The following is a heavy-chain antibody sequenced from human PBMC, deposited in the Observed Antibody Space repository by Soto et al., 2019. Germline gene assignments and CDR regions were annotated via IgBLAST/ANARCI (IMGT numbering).Heavy chain of an antibody. CDR2: INSDGSST. Sequence: EVQLVESGGGLVQPGGSLRLSCAASGFTFSSYWMHWVRQAPWKGLVWVSRINSDGSSTSYADSVKGRFTISRDNAKNTLYLQMNSLRAEDTAVYYCARVSRPVVVVEYWFDPWGQGTLVTVSS. CDR1: GFTFSSYW. J-gene: IGHJ5*02. V-gene: IGHV3-74*01. CDR3: ARVSRPVVVVEYWFDP. D-gene: IGHD2-15*01.